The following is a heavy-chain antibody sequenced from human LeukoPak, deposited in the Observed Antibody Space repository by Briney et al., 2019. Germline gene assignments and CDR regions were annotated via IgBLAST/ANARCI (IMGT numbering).Heavy chain of an antibody. CDR1: GFTFSSYS. CDR2: ISSTSSFI. CDR3: AELGITMIGGV. J-gene: IGHJ6*04. D-gene: IGHD3-10*02. V-gene: IGHV3-21*01. Sequence: PGGSLRLSCAASGFTFSSYSMNWVRQAPGKGLEWVSSISSTSSFIYYADSLKGRFTISRDNAKNSLYLQMNSLRAEDTAVYYCAELGITMIGGVWGKGTTVTISS.